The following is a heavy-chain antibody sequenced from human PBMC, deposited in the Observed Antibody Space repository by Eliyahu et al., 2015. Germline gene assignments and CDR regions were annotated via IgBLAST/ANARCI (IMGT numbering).Heavy chain of an antibody. CDR3: ARPSADNSGISKPFDY. Sequence: QVQLVQSGAEVKKPGXSVXVSCKASGGTFSTXAXSWVRLAPGQGLEGIGGITPIFATANYAQKXQGRVTITADESTSTAYMELSSLRSEDTAVYYCARPSADNSGISKPFDYWGQGTLVTVSS. J-gene: IGHJ4*02. D-gene: IGHD6-19*01. CDR2: ITPIFATA. V-gene: IGHV1-69*01. CDR1: GGTFSTXA.